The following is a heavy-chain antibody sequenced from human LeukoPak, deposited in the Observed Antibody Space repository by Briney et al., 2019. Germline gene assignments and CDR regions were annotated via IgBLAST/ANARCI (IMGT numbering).Heavy chain of an antibody. D-gene: IGHD3-22*01. CDR2: INAGNGNT. CDR3: AREVAYYYDSSGYYGQKNNWFDP. V-gene: IGHV1-3*01. J-gene: IGHJ5*02. CDR1: GYTFTSYA. Sequence: ASVKVSCKASGYTFTSYAMHWVRQAPGQRLEWMGWINAGNGNTKYSQKFQGRVTITRDTSAGTAYMELSSLRSEDTAVYYCAREVAYYYDSSGYYGQKNNWFDPWGQGTLVTVSS.